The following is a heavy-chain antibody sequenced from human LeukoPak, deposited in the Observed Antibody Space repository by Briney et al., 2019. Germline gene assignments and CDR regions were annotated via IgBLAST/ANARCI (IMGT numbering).Heavy chain of an antibody. J-gene: IGHJ4*02. Sequence: GGSLRLSCAASGFTFSNAWMSWVRQAPGKGLEWVGRIKSKTDGGTTDYAAPVKGRFTISRDDSKNTLYLQMNSLKTEDTAVYYCTTGGWIAAAGTGDYWGQGTLVTVSS. CDR1: GFTFSNAW. CDR3: TTGGWIAAAGTGDY. CDR2: IKSKTDGGTT. V-gene: IGHV3-15*01. D-gene: IGHD6-13*01.